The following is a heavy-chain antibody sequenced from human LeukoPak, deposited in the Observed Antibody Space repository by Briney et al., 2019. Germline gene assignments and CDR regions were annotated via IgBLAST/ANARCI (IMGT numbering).Heavy chain of an antibody. CDR3: ARGRRTIFGVVIMGQFDY. V-gene: IGHV4-34*01. Sequence: SETLSLTCAVYGGSFSGYYWSWIRQPPGKGLEWIGEINHSGSTNYNPSLKSRVTISVDTPKNQFSLKLSSVTAADTAVYYCARGRRTIFGVVIMGQFDYWGQGTLVTVSS. CDR1: GGSFSGYY. D-gene: IGHD3-3*01. CDR2: INHSGST. J-gene: IGHJ4*02.